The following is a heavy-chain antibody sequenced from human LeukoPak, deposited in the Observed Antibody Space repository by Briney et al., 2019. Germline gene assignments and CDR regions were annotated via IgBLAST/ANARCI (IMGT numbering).Heavy chain of an antibody. V-gene: IGHV3-21*01. D-gene: IGHD3-10*02. CDR1: GFTFSSCS. CDR3: AELGITMIGGV. Sequence: PGGSLRLSCAASGFTFSSCSMNWVRQAPRKGLEWVSSISTSSNYIYYADSVKGRFTISRDNAKNSLYLQMNSLRAEDTAVYYCAELGITMIGGVWGKGTTVTISS. J-gene: IGHJ6*04. CDR2: ISTSSNYI.